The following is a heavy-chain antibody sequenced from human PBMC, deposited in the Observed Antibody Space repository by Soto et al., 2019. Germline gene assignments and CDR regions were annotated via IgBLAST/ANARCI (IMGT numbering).Heavy chain of an antibody. CDR2: IIPIFGTA. Sequence: QVQLVQSGAEVKKPGYSVKVSCKASGGIFSSYAISWVRQAPGQGLEWMGGIIPIFGTANYAQKIQGRVTITADKSTSTAYMELSRLRSEDTAVYYCARFRLEWSWLYNAFDIWGQGTMVTVSS. CDR1: GGIFSSYA. D-gene: IGHD3-22*01. J-gene: IGHJ3*02. V-gene: IGHV1-69*06. CDR3: ARFRLEWSWLYNAFDI.